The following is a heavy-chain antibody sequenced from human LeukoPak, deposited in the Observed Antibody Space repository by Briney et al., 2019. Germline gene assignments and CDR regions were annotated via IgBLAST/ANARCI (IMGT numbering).Heavy chain of an antibody. D-gene: IGHD3-22*01. J-gene: IGHJ4*02. CDR3: ARTYDSSGSEMGY. CDR1: GYTLTELS. CDR2: FDPEDGET. V-gene: IGHV1-24*01. Sequence: GASVKVSCKVSGYTLTELSMHWVRQAPGKGLEWMGGFDPEDGETIYAQKFQGRVTMTTDTSTSTAYMELRSLRSDDTAVYHCARTYDSSGSEMGYWGQGTLVTVSS.